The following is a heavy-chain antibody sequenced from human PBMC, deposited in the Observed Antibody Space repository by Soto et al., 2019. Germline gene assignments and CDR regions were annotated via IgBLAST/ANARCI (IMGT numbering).Heavy chain of an antibody. Sequence: PGGSLRLSCAASGFTFSSYAMSWVRQAPGKGLEWVSAISGSGGSTYYADSVKGRFTISRDNSKNTLYLQMNSLRAEDTAVYYCAKDKGASSGWYSDYYYGMDVWGQGTTVTVSS. CDR3: AKDKGASSGWYSDYYYGMDV. CDR2: ISGSGGST. CDR1: GFTFSSYA. D-gene: IGHD6-19*01. V-gene: IGHV3-23*01. J-gene: IGHJ6*02.